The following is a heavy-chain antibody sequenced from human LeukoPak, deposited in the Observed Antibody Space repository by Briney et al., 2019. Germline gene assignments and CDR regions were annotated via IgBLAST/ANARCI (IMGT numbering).Heavy chain of an antibody. CDR3: ARDPGYCSGGGCHQNYFDY. D-gene: IGHD2-15*01. J-gene: IGHJ4*02. V-gene: IGHV3-21*01. CDR2: FSRSSSYI. Sequence: GGSLRLSCVASGFTFSSYSMNWVRQAPGKGLEWVSSFSRSSSYIYYADSVKGRFTISRDNAKNSLYLQMNSLRAEDTAVYYCARDPGYCSGGGCHQNYFDYWGQGTLVTVSP. CDR1: GFTFSSYS.